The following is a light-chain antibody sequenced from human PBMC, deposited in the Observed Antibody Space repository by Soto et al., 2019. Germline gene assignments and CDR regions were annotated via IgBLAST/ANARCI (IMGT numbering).Light chain of an antibody. CDR2: GAS. Sequence: DIVMTQSPATLSVSPGERATLSCRASQSVSSNLAWYQQKPGQAPRLLIYGASTSATGIPARFSGSGSGTEFTLTITSLQSEDFAVYYCHQYNGWPRTFGQGTKVDIK. V-gene: IGKV3-15*01. CDR1: QSVSSN. CDR3: HQYNGWPRT. J-gene: IGKJ1*01.